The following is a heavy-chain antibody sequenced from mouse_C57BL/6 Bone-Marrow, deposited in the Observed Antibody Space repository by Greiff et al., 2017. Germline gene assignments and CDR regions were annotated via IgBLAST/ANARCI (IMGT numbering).Heavy chain of an antibody. Sequence: VQLQQSVAELVRPGASVKLSCTASGFNIKDTYMHWVKQSPEQGLEWIGRIDPANGNTKYAPKFQGNATITADTSYNTAYLQLSSLTSEDTAIYYCAGGEWSRYFDVWGTGTTVTVSS. J-gene: IGHJ1*03. V-gene: IGHV14-3*01. CDR2: IDPANGNT. CDR3: AGGEWSRYFDV. CDR1: GFNIKDTY. D-gene: IGHD1-3*01.